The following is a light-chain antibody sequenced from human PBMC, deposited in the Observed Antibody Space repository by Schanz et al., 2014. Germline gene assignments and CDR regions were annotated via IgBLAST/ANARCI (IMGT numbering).Light chain of an antibody. V-gene: IGKV1-5*01. Sequence: DIQMTQSPSSLSASVGDRVTITCRASQSISTWLAWYQQKPGKAPKVLIYDASSLQSGVPSRFSGSGSGTDFTLSISSLQSEDFAVYYCLQDYDFPWSFGQGTKVEIK. J-gene: IGKJ1*01. CDR3: LQDYDFPWS. CDR1: QSISTW. CDR2: DAS.